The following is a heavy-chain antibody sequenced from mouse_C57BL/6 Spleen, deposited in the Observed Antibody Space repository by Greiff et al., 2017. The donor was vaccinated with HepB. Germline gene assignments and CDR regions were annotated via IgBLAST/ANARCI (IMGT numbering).Heavy chain of an antibody. D-gene: IGHD3-1*01. J-gene: IGHJ4*01. CDR1: GFTFSSYA. V-gene: IGHV5-4*01. CDR3: ARDGGHMGYAMDY. Sequence: EVQGVESGGGLVKPGGSLKLSCAASGFTFSSYAMSWVRQTPEKRLEWVATISDGGSYTYYPDNVKGRFTISRDNAKNNLYLQMSHLKSEDTAMYYCARDGGHMGYAMDYWGQGTSVTVSS. CDR2: ISDGGSYT.